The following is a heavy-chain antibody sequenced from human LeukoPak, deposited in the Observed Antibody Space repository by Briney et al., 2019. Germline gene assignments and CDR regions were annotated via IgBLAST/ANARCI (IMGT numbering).Heavy chain of an antibody. J-gene: IGHJ6*02. CDR2: IYYSGST. V-gene: IGHV4-59*01. D-gene: IGHD4-17*01. CDR1: GGSISSYY. CDR3: ARDLTYGDSPYYGMDV. Sequence: SETLSLTCTVSGGSISSYYWSWIRQPPGKGLEWIGYIYYSGSTNYNPSLKSRVTISVDTSKSQFSLKLSSVTAADTAVYYCARDLTYGDSPYYGMDVWGQGTTVTVSS.